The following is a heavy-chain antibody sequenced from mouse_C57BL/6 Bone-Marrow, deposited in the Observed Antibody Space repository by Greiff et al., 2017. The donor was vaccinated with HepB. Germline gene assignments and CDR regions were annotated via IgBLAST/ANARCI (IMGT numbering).Heavy chain of an antibody. Sequence: EVHLVESGEGLVKPGGSLKLSCAASGFTFSSYAMSWVRQTPEKRLEWVAYISSGGDYIYYADTVKGRCTLSRDNARNTLYLQMSSLKSEDTAMYYCTRAYYGYAVFDYWGQGTTLTVAS. J-gene: IGHJ2*01. CDR2: ISSGGDYI. V-gene: IGHV5-9-1*02. CDR3: TRAYYGYAVFDY. D-gene: IGHD2-9*01. CDR1: GFTFSSYA.